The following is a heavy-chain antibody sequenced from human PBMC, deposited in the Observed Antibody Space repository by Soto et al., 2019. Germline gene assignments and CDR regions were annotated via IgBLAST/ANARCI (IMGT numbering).Heavy chain of an antibody. CDR1: GYTFTSYG. V-gene: IGHV1-18*01. CDR3: ARDSERIVVVVVATPNSSHYYYYGMDV. D-gene: IGHD2-15*01. J-gene: IGHJ6*02. CDR2: ISAYNGNT. Sequence: ASVKVSCKASGYTFTSYGISWVRQAPGQGLEWMGWISAYNGNTNYAQKLQGRVTMTTDTSTSTAYMELRSLRSDDTAVYYCARDSERIVVVVVATPNSSHYYYYGMDVWGQGTTVTVS.